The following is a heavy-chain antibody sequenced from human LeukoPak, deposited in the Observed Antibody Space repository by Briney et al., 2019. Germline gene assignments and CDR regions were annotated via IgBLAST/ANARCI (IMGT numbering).Heavy chain of an antibody. Sequence: GRFTISRDNANNSLYLQMNSLKDEDTAVYYCARVRGSHNDYWGQGTLVTVSS. D-gene: IGHD1-26*01. V-gene: IGHV3-48*02. CDR3: ARVRGSHNDY. J-gene: IGHJ4*02.